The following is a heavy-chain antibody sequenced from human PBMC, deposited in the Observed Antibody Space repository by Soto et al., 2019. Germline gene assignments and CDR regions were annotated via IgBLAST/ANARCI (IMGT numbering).Heavy chain of an antibody. D-gene: IGHD4-17*01. Sequence: GGSLRLSCAASGFTFSSYRMNWVRQAPGKGLEWVSSISSSTSYIYYADSLKGRFTISRDNAKNSLYLQMNSLRAEDTAVYYCARGETGYGDYVDYWGQGTLVTVS. CDR1: GFTFSSYR. V-gene: IGHV3-21*01. J-gene: IGHJ4*02. CDR3: ARGETGYGDYVDY. CDR2: ISSSTSYI.